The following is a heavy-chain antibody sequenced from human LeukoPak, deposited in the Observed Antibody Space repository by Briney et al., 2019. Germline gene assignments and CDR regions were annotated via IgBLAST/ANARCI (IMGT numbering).Heavy chain of an antibody. V-gene: IGHV4-59*12. CDR2: IDHSGYT. CDR3: ARDRIVGASSWFDP. Sequence: PSETLSLTCTVSGGSISSYYWSWIRQPPGKGLQWIGYIDHSGYTNYNRSLKSRVTMSVDTSKNQFSLKLRSVTAADTAVYYCARDRIVGASSWFDPWGQGTLVTVSS. J-gene: IGHJ5*02. CDR1: GGSISSYY. D-gene: IGHD1-26*01.